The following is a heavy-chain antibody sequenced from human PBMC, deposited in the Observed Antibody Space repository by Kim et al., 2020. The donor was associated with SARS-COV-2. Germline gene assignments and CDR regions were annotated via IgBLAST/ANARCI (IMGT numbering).Heavy chain of an antibody. V-gene: IGHV1-3*01. D-gene: IGHD6-13*01. CDR3: ARAGMHSSSWPDY. Sequence: ASVKVSCKASGYTFTTYAMHWVRQAPGHRLEWMGWINADNGNTKYSQKFQGRVTITRDTSASTAYMEVSSLRSEDTAVYYCARAGMHSSSWPDYWGQGTLVTVSS. J-gene: IGHJ4*02. CDR1: GYTFTTYA. CDR2: INADNGNT.